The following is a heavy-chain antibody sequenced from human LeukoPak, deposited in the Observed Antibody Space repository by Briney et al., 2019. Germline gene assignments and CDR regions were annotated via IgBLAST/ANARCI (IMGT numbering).Heavy chain of an antibody. D-gene: IGHD3-10*01. V-gene: IGHV4-59*01. CDR3: AAHYYGSGSYYNRYYYYYYYMDV. CDR1: GGSISSYY. Sequence: SETLSLTCTVSGGSISSYYWSWIRQPPGKGLEWIGYIYYSGITNYNPSLKSRVTISVDTSKNQFSLKLSSVTAADTAVYYCAAHYYGSGSYYNRYYYYYYYMDVWGKGTTVTVSS. J-gene: IGHJ6*03. CDR2: IYYSGIT.